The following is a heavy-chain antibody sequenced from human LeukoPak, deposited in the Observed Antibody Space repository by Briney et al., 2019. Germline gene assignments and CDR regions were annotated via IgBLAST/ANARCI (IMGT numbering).Heavy chain of an antibody. V-gene: IGHV4-39*07. D-gene: IGHD3-9*01. Sequence: SETLSLTCSVSGGSISSSSYFWGWIRQPPGKGLEWIASVHYSGSTYYNPSLKSRVTISVDTSKNQFSLKLSSVTAADTAVYYCASVRVDHNWFDPWGQGTLVTVSS. J-gene: IGHJ5*02. CDR3: ASVRVDHNWFDP. CDR1: GGSISSSSYF. CDR2: VHYSGST.